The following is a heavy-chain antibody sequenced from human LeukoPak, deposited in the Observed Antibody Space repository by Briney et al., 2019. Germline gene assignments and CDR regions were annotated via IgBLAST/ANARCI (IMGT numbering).Heavy chain of an antibody. Sequence: GGSLRLSCAASGFTVSSNYMSWVRQAPGKGLEWVSVIYSGGSTYYADSVKGRFTISRDNSKNTLYLQMNSLRAEDTAVYYCARWDYGDYGQAFDIWGQGTMVAVSS. CDR3: ARWDYGDYGQAFDI. J-gene: IGHJ3*02. V-gene: IGHV3-53*01. CDR2: IYSGGST. D-gene: IGHD4-17*01. CDR1: GFTVSSNY.